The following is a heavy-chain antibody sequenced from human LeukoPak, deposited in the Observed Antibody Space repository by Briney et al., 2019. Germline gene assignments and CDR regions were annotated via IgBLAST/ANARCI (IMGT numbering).Heavy chain of an antibody. CDR2: ISGSGGNT. CDR1: GFTFSSYG. D-gene: IGHD6-25*01. V-gene: IGHV3-23*01. CDR3: AKPHEAGGAFDI. Sequence: GGPLRLSCAASGFTFSSYGMSWVRQAPGKGLEWVSAISGSGGNTYYADSVKGRFTISRDNSKNTLYLQMNSLRAEDTAVYYCAKPHEAGGAFDIWGQGTMVTVSS. J-gene: IGHJ3*02.